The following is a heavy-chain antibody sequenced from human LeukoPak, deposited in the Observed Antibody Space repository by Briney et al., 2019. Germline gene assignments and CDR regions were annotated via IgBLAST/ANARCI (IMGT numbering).Heavy chain of an antibody. CDR1: GGSINGYY. D-gene: IGHD3-10*01. V-gene: IGHV4-59*01. CDR2: IYYSGGT. Sequence: KASETLSLTCTVSGGSINGYYWSWIRQPPGKGLEWIGYIYYSGGTNYNPSLKSRVTISVDTSKNQFSLKLSSVTAADTAVYYCARLKYYYGPRGFDYWGQGTLVTVSS. J-gene: IGHJ4*02. CDR3: ARLKYYYGPRGFDY.